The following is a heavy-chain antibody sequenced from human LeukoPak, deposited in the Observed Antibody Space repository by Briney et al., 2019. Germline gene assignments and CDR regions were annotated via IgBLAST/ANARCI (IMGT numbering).Heavy chain of an antibody. CDR3: ARTGATYSSSWYSYYYYMDV. D-gene: IGHD6-13*01. V-gene: IGHV3-30*01. Sequence: PGGSLRLSCAASGFTFSSYAMHWVRQAPGKGLEWVAVISYDGSNKYYADSVKGRFTISRDNSKNTLYLQMNSLRAEDTAVYYCARTGATYSSSWYSYYYYMDVWGKGTTVTVSS. CDR2: ISYDGSNK. CDR1: GFTFSSYA. J-gene: IGHJ6*03.